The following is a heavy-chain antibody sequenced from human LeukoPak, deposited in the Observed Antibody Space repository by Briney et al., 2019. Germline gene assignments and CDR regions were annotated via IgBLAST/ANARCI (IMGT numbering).Heavy chain of an antibody. D-gene: IGHD5-12*01. J-gene: IGHJ6*03. CDR3: AKDRYGDYEAPFHYYMDA. CDR1: GYTFSGYY. CDR2: INPNSGVT. Sequence: ASVKVSCKASGYTFSGYYMHWVRQAPGQGLEWMGWINPNSGVTNYAQKLQGRVTITRDTSIDTAYMQLSRLRSDDTAVYYCAKDRYGDYEAPFHYYMDAWGRGTTVTVSS. V-gene: IGHV1-2*02.